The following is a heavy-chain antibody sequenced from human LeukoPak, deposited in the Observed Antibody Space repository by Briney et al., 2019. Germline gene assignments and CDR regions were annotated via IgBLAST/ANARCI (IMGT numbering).Heavy chain of an antibody. CDR1: GSTFSDYY. CDR3: AYGGYSSRYAFDI. J-gene: IGHJ3*02. V-gene: IGHV3-11*04. CDR2: ISTSGSTI. Sequence: GGSLRLSCAASGSTFSDYYMSWIRQAPGKGLEWVSYISTSGSTIYYADSVKGRFTISRDNSKNTLYLQMNSLRAEDTAVYYCAYGGYSSRYAFDIWGQGTMVTVSS. D-gene: IGHD3-22*01.